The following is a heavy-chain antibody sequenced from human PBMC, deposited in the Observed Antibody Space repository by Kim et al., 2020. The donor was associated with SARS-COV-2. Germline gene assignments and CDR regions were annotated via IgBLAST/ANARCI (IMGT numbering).Heavy chain of an antibody. CDR2: P. D-gene: IGHD2-15*01. J-gene: IGHJ3*02. Sequence: PTYAQGFTGRFVFSLDTSVSTAYLQISSLKAEDTAVYYCAKSGWHDAFDIWGQGTMVTVSS. CDR3: AKSGWHDAFDI. V-gene: IGHV7-4-1*02.